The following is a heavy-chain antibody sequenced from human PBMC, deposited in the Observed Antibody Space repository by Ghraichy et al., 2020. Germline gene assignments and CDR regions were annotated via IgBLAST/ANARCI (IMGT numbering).Heavy chain of an antibody. CDR3: ARALGGYSYGYANYYYYGMDV. Sequence: SETLSLTCTVSGGSVSSGSYYWSWIRQPPGKGLEWIGYIYYSGSTNYNPSLKSRVTISVDTSKNQFSLKLSSVTAADTAVYYCARALGGYSYGYANYYYYGMDVWGQGTTVTVSS. D-gene: IGHD5-18*01. J-gene: IGHJ6*02. CDR1: GGSVSSGSYY. V-gene: IGHV4-61*01. CDR2: IYYSGST.